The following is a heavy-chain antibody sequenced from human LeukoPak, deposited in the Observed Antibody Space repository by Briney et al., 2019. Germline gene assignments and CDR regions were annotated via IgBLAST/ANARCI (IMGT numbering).Heavy chain of an antibody. V-gene: IGHV3-23*01. Sequence: PGGSLRLSCAASGFTFSSYAMSWVRQAPGEGLEWVSALSGSGATTYNADSVKGRFTISRDNSKNTLYLQMNSLRAEDTAVYYCAKNHYDSSGYYHFDYWGQGTLVTVSS. J-gene: IGHJ4*02. CDR3: AKNHYDSSGYYHFDY. CDR2: LSGSGATT. CDR1: GFTFSSYA. D-gene: IGHD3-22*01.